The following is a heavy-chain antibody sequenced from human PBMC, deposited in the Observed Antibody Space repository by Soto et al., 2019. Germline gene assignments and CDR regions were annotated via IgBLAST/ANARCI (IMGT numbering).Heavy chain of an antibody. CDR1: GGSFSGYY. CDR2: INHSGST. Sequence: SETLSLTCAVYGGSFSGYYWSWIRQPPGEGLEWIGEINHSGSTNYNPSLKSRVTISVDTSKNQFSLKLSSVTAADTAVYYCARGGVLLWFGESKYFDYWGQGTLVTVSS. V-gene: IGHV4-34*01. J-gene: IGHJ4*02. CDR3: ARGGVLLWFGESKYFDY. D-gene: IGHD3-10*01.